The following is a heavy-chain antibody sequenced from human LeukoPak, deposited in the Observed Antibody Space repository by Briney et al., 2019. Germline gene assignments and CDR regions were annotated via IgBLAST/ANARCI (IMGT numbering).Heavy chain of an antibody. Sequence: SETLSLTCTVSGGSISSSSYYWGWIRQPPGKGLEWIGSIYYSGSTYYNPSLKSRVTISVDTSKNQFSLKLSSVTAADTAVYYCARYGSGSYYPPYNWFDPWGQGTLVTVSS. J-gene: IGHJ5*02. CDR3: ARYGSGSYYPPYNWFDP. CDR1: GGSISSSSYY. CDR2: IYYSGST. D-gene: IGHD3-10*01. V-gene: IGHV4-39*07.